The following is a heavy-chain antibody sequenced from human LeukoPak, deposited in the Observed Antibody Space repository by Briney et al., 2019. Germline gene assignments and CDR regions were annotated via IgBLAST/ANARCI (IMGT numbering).Heavy chain of an antibody. J-gene: IGHJ4*02. V-gene: IGHV4-34*01. CDR1: GFSFSSYV. CDR3: ARGDWGGYFDY. CDR2: INASGRT. Sequence: PGGSLRLSCVTSGFSFSSYVMSWVRQSPGKGLEWIGVINASGRTNYNPSLKTSVFISRDTSKRQFSLNLTPVTAADTALYYCARGDWGGYFDYWGQGIQVTVSS. D-gene: IGHD3-16*01.